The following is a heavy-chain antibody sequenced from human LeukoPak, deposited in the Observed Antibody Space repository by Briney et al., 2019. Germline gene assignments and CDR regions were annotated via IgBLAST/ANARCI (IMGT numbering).Heavy chain of an antibody. CDR3: ARGPKHSEPKRGYSGYDYYFDY. D-gene: IGHD5-12*01. Sequence: SVTVSCKAPGGTFSSYAISWVRQAPGQGIEWMGGIIPIFGKANYAQKFQGRVTITADESTSTAYMELSSLRSEDTAVYYCARGPKHSEPKRGYSGYDYYFDYWGQGTLVTVSS. CDR1: GGTFSSYA. V-gene: IGHV1-69*13. J-gene: IGHJ4*02. CDR2: IIPIFGKA.